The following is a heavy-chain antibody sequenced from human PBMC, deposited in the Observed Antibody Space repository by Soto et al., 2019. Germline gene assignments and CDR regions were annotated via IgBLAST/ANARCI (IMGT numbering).Heavy chain of an antibody. Sequence: DVQLVESGGGLVQPGGSVRLSCAASGFIFRSYWMSWVRQAPGKGLEWVANIEQDGNEIFYDDSMKGRFTISRDNAKNSLFLQINSLRAEDTAVYFCVRDLKNYCGMDVWGQGTTVTVSS. CDR3: VRDLKNYCGMDV. J-gene: IGHJ6*02. CDR2: IEQDGNEI. CDR1: GFIFRSYW. V-gene: IGHV3-7*01.